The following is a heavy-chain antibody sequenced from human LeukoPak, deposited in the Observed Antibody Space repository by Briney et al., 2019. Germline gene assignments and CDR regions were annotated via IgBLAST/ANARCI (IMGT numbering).Heavy chain of an antibody. D-gene: IGHD3-10*02. J-gene: IGHJ6*04. CDR1: GFTFSTYS. CDR2: ISSSSTHI. Sequence: GGSLRLSCAASGFTFSTYSVSWVRQVPGKGLECVSFISSSSTHIYYADSVKGRFTISRDNPRNSLYLQMNSLRAEDTAVYYCAELGITMIGGVWGKGTTVTISS. CDR3: AELGITMIGGV. V-gene: IGHV3-21*01.